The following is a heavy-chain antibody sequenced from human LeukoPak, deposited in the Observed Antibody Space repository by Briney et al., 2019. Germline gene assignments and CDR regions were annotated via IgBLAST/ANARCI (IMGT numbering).Heavy chain of an antibody. Sequence: GGSLRLSCAASGFTFSSYAMSWVRQAPGKGLEWVSSISNSGGRTFYTDSVKGRFTISRDNSKITLYLQMNSLRAEDTAVYYCGKDESAGAGTLLAYWGQGALVTVSS. D-gene: IGHD6-13*01. V-gene: IGHV3-23*01. J-gene: IGHJ4*02. CDR2: ISNSGGRT. CDR3: GKDESAGAGTLLAY. CDR1: GFTFSSYA.